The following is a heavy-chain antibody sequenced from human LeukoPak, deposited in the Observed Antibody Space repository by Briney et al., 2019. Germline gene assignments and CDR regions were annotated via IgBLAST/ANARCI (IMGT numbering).Heavy chain of an antibody. CDR2: IIPIFGTA. V-gene: IGHV1-69*13. Sequence: SVKVSCKASGGTFSSYAISWVRQAPGQGLEWMGGIIPIFGTANYAQKFQGRVTITADESTSTAYMELSSPRSGDTAVYYRARLRGRGYDPSFDYWGQGSLVTVSS. J-gene: IGHJ4*02. D-gene: IGHD5-12*01. CDR3: ARLRGRGYDPSFDY. CDR1: GGTFSSYA.